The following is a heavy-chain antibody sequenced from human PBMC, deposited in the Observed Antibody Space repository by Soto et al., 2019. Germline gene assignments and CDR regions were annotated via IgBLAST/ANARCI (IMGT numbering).Heavy chain of an antibody. V-gene: IGHV3-64D*06. D-gene: IGHD3-22*01. CDR2: ISSNGGNT. CDR3: VKEAYYYDSSGYYYGWFDP. CDR1: GFTFSSYA. Sequence: SCKASGFTFSSYAMHWVRQAPGKGLEYVSAISSNGGNTYYADSVKGRFTISRDKSKNTLYLQMSSLRAEDTAVYYCVKEAYYYDSSGYYYGWFDPWGQGTLVTVSS. J-gene: IGHJ5*02.